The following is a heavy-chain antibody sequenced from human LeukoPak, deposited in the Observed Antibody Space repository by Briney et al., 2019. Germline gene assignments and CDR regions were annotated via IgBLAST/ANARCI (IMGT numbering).Heavy chain of an antibody. CDR3: ARNRGSGWQHYFDN. CDR2: VGGAGGSA. J-gene: IGHJ4*02. CDR1: GFTFSGNA. Sequence: GGSLRLSCAASGFTFSGNAMSWVRQAPGKGLEWVSVVGGAGGSAYYADSVKGRFTISRDNSKNTLYLQLTSLRVEDTALYYCARNRGSGWQHYFDNWGQGTVVTVSS. D-gene: IGHD6-19*01. V-gene: IGHV3-23*01.